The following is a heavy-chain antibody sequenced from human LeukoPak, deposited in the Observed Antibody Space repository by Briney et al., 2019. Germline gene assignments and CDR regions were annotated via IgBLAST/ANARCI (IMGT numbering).Heavy chain of an antibody. Sequence: GGSLRLSCAASGFTFSNYGMHWVRQSPGKGLEWVAVISYDGSNKNYADSVKGRFTVSRDNSKNTLYLQTNSLRVEDTAMYYCARDPSIQVPMGYGMDVWGQGTTVTVSS. D-gene: IGHD5-18*01. J-gene: IGHJ6*02. CDR3: ARDPSIQVPMGYGMDV. CDR2: ISYDGSNK. CDR1: GFTFSNYG. V-gene: IGHV3-30*03.